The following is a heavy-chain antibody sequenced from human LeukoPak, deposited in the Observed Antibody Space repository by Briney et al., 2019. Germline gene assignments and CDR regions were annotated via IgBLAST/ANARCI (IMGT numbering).Heavy chain of an antibody. CDR2: ISARGGSP. Sequence: SGGSLRLSCAASGFTFSTHAMSWVRQAPGKGLEWVSAISARGGSPYYADSVKGRFTISRDNSKNTLYLQMNSLRAEDTAVYYCAKDDGYVWGQGTLVTVSS. CDR1: GFTFSTHA. V-gene: IGHV3-23*01. D-gene: IGHD5-18*01. CDR3: AKDDGYV. J-gene: IGHJ4*02.